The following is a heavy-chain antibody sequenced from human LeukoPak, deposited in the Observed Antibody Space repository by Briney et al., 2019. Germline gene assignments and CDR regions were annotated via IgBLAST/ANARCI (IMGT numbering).Heavy chain of an antibody. D-gene: IGHD6-19*01. CDR1: GGSFSGYY. CDR2: INHSGST. Sequence: SETLSLTCAVYGGSFSGYYWSWIRQPPGKGLEWIGEINHSGSTNYNPSLKSRVTISVDTSKNQFSLKLSSVTAADTAVYYCARTSSGWYQYWGQGTLATVSS. CDR3: ARTSSGWYQY. V-gene: IGHV4-34*01. J-gene: IGHJ4*02.